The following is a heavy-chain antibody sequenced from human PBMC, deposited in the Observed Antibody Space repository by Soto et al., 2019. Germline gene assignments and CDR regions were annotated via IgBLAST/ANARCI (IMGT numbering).Heavy chain of an antibody. CDR2: IIPIFGTA. J-gene: IGHJ6*02. V-gene: IGHV1-69*13. CDR3: ARDTTTMIVVVTPLQHGMDV. CDR1: GGTFSSYA. D-gene: IGHD3-22*01. Sequence: ASVKVSCKASGGTFSSYAISWVRQAPGQGLEWMGGIIPIFGTANYAQKFQGRVTITADESTSTAYMGLSGLRSEDTAVYYCARDTTTMIVVVTPLQHGMDVWGQGTTVTVSS.